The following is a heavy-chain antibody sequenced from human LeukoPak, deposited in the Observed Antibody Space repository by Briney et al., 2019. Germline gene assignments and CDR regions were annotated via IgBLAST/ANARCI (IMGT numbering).Heavy chain of an antibody. J-gene: IGHJ4*02. CDR2: ISSSGSTI. V-gene: IGHV3-11*01. CDR1: GFTFSDYY. CDR3: AKRGVVIRAVLVVGFHKEAYYFDS. Sequence: PGGSLRLSCAASGFTFSDYYMSWIRQAPGKGLEWVSYISSSGSTIYYADSVNGRFNISRDNAKNSLYLQMNSLRSEDTAVYFCAKRGVVIRAVLVVGFHKEAYYFDSWGQGAMVTVSS. D-gene: IGHD2-15*01.